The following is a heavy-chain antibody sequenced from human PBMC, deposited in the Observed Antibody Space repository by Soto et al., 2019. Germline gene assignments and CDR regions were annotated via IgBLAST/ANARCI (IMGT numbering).Heavy chain of an antibody. J-gene: IGHJ4*02. V-gene: IGHV3-21*01. CDR1: GFTFSSYS. CDR3: ARGRLGYCISTSCYTDY. CDR2: ISSSSSYI. Sequence: GGSLRLSCAASGFTFSSYSMNLVRQAPGKGLEWVSFISSSSSYIYYADSVKGRFTISRDNAKNSLYLQMNSLRAEDTAVYYCARGRLGYCISTSCYTDYWGQGTLVTVSS. D-gene: IGHD2-2*02.